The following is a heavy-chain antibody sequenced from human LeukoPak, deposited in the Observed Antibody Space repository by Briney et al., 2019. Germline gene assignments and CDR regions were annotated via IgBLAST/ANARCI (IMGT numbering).Heavy chain of an antibody. D-gene: IGHD6-19*01. CDR1: GVSISSSTG. V-gene: IGHV4-4*02. CDR2: INHSGST. J-gene: IGHJ4*02. CDR3: ARKQWLAVAD. Sequence: SETLSLTCAVSGVSISSSTGWSWVRQPPGKGREWIGEINHSGSTDYNPSLRSRVIISVDKSNNQFSLKLNSVTAADTAVYYCARKQWLAVADWGQGTLVTVSS.